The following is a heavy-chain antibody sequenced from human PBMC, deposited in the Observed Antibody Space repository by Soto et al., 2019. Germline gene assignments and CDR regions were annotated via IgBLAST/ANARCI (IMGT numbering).Heavy chain of an antibody. J-gene: IGHJ4*02. CDR2: ISYDGSNK. V-gene: IGHV3-30*18. CDR1: GFTFSSYG. CDR3: AKDSGSLFDY. Sequence: QVQLVESGGGVVQPGRSLRLSCAASGFTFSSYGMHWVGQAPGKGLEWVAVISYDGSNKYYADSVKGRFTISRDNSKNTLYLQMNRLRAEDTAVYYCAKDSGSLFDYWGQGTLVTVSS. D-gene: IGHD1-26*01.